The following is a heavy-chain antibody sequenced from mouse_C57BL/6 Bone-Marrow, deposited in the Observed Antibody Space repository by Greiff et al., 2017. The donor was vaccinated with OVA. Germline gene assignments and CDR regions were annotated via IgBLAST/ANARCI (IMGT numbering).Heavy chain of an antibody. CDR1: GFTFSSYG. CDR2: ISSGGSYT. J-gene: IGHJ1*03. CDR3: ASATVAYWYFDV. V-gene: IGHV5-6*01. D-gene: IGHD1-1*01. Sequence: EVKVVESGGDLVKPGGSLKLSCAASGFTFSSYGMSWVRQTPDKRLEWVATISSGGSYTYYPDSVKGRFTISRDNAKNTLYLQMSSLKSEDTAMYYCASATVAYWYFDVWGTGTTVTVSS.